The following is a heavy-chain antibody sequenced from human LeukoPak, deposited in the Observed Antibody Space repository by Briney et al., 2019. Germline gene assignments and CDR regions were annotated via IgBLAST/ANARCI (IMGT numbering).Heavy chain of an antibody. CDR2: IRYDGSNK. CDR1: GFSFSSYG. Sequence: GGSLRLSCAASGFSFSSYGKHWVRQAPGKGLEWVAFIRYDGSNKYYADSVKGRFTISRDNSKNTLYLQMNSLRAEDTAVYYCAKDAGGRYCSSTSCYPGAYWGQGTLVTVSS. V-gene: IGHV3-30*02. CDR3: AKDAGGRYCSSTSCYPGAY. J-gene: IGHJ4*02. D-gene: IGHD2-2*01.